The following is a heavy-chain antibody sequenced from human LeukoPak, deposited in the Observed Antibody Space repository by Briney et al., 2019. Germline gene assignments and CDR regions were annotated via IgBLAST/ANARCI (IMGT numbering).Heavy chain of an antibody. V-gene: IGHV1-2*02. CDR2: INPNSGGT. D-gene: IGHD3-22*01. CDR3: APSLYYYDSTDSGGAFDI. Sequence: ASGKVSCKASGYTFTGYYMHWVRQAPGQGLEWMGWINPNSGGTNYAQKFQGRVTMTRDTSISTAYMELSRLRSDDTAVYYCAPSLYYYDSTDSGGAFDIWGQGTMVIVSS. CDR1: GYTFTGYY. J-gene: IGHJ3*02.